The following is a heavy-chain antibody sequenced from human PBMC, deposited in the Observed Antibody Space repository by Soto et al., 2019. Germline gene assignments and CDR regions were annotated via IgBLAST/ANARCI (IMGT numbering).Heavy chain of an antibody. CDR2: INHSGST. D-gene: IGHD3-3*01. Sequence: SETLSLTCAVYGGSFIGYYWGWIRQRPGTGLEWIGEINHSGSTNYNPSLKSRVTISVDTSKNQFSLKLSSVTAADTAVYYCARIPYYDFWSGYPNYYYYGMDVWGQGTTVTVSS. CDR1: GGSFIGYY. J-gene: IGHJ6*02. V-gene: IGHV4-34*01. CDR3: ARIPYYDFWSGYPNYYYYGMDV.